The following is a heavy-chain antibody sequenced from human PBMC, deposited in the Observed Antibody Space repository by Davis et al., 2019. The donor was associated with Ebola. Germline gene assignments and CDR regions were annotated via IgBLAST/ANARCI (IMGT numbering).Heavy chain of an antibody. D-gene: IGHD3-10*01. V-gene: IGHV4-34*01. J-gene: IGHJ4*02. Sequence: MPSETLSLTCAVYGGSFSGYYWSWIRQPPGKGLEWIGEINHSGSTNYNPSLKSRVTISVDTSKNQFSLKLSSVTAADTDVYYCAGLLWFRASFDYWGQGTLVTVSS. CDR2: INHSGST. CDR1: GGSFSGYY. CDR3: AGLLWFRASFDY.